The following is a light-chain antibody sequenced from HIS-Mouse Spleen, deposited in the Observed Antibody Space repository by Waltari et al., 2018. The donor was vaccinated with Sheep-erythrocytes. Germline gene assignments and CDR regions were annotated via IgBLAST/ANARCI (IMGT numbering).Light chain of an antibody. CDR3: CSYAGSYNHV. CDR1: SSDVGGYNY. CDR2: DVS. J-gene: IGLJ1*01. V-gene: IGLV2-11*01. Sequence: QSALTQPRSVSGSPGQSVTISCTGTSSDVGGYNYVSWYQQHPGKAPKLVIYDVSKRPSGVPNRFSGFKSGSTASLTISGLQAEDEADYYCCSYAGSYNHVFATGTKVTVL.